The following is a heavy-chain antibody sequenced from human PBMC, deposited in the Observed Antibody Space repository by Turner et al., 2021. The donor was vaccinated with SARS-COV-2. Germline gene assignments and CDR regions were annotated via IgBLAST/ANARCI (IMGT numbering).Heavy chain of an antibody. Sequence: QVQLVQSGAEVKKPGASAKVSCKASGYTFTSYVISWVRQAPGQGLEWMGWISAYNGNTNYAQKLQGRDTMTTETSTNTADMGLGSMGSDDTAVYYWAKSKHTSNGILNWFDPWGQGTLVTVSS. D-gene: IGHD1-20*01. CDR1: GYTFTSYV. CDR3: AKSKHTSNGILNWFDP. CDR2: ISAYNGNT. J-gene: IGHJ5*02. V-gene: IGHV1-18*01.